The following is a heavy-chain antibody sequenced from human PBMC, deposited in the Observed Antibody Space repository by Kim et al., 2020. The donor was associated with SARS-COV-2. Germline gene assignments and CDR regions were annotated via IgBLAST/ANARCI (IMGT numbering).Heavy chain of an antibody. CDR1: GFTFSSYS. CDR3: AKGERDNWSFFDY. D-gene: IGHD1-1*01. CDR2: VSGSGGST. V-gene: IGHV3-23*01. Sequence: GGSLRLSCAASGFTFSSYSMSWVRQAPGKGLVWVSLVSGSGGSTYHADSVKGRFAISRDNSKKTLYLQMNSLRAEDTALYYCAKGERDNWSFFDYWGQGTLVTVSS. J-gene: IGHJ4*02.